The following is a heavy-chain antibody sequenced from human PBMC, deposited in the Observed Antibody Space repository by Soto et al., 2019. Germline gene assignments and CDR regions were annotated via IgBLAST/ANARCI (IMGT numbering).Heavy chain of an antibody. Sequence: GGSLRLSCAASGFTFSSYAMSWVRQAPGKGLEWVSAISGSGGSTYYADSVKGRFTISRDNSKNTLYLQMNSLRAEDTAVYYCATGPLGPGYSSSWYQIYYDSSGYLFDYWGQGTLVTVSS. D-gene: IGHD3-22*01. CDR3: ATGPLGPGYSSSWYQIYYDSSGYLFDY. CDR2: ISGSGGST. CDR1: GFTFSSYA. J-gene: IGHJ4*02. V-gene: IGHV3-23*01.